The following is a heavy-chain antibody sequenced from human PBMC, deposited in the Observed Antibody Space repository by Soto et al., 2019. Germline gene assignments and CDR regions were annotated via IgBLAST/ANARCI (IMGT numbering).Heavy chain of an antibody. D-gene: IGHD3-9*01. CDR2: ISYDGSNK. Sequence: GGSLRLSCAASGFTFSSYAMHWVRQAPGKGLEWVAVISYDGSNKYYADSVKGRFTISRDNSKNTLYLQMNSLRAEDTAVYYCARIWVLRYFGWLLQPPFGGWGQGTLVTVSS. J-gene: IGHJ4*02. V-gene: IGHV3-30-3*01. CDR3: ARIWVLRYFGWLLQPPFGG. CDR1: GFTFSSYA.